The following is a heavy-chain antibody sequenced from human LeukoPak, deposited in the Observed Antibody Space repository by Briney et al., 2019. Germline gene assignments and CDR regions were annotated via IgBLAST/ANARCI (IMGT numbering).Heavy chain of an antibody. D-gene: IGHD2/OR15-2a*01. CDR2: ISGSGGST. Sequence: GGSLRLSCAASGFTFSSYAVSWVRQAPGKGLEWVSAISGSGGSTYYADSVKGRFTISRDNSKNTLYLQMNSLRAEDTAVYYCAKDQHFQDDAFDIWGQGTMVTVSS. CDR3: AKDQHFQDDAFDI. CDR1: GFTFSSYA. V-gene: IGHV3-23*01. J-gene: IGHJ3*02.